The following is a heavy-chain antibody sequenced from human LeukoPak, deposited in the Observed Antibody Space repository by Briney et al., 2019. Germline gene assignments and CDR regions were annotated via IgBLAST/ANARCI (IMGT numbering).Heavy chain of an antibody. Sequence: GGSLRLSCAASGFTFSNYGMHRVRQAPGKGLEWVAVISYDGSNKYYADSVKGRFTISRDNSKNTLYLQMNSLRAEDTAVYYCAKDFSDFWSALDYWGQGTLVTVSS. J-gene: IGHJ4*02. V-gene: IGHV3-30*18. CDR2: ISYDGSNK. CDR1: GFTFSNYG. D-gene: IGHD3-3*01. CDR3: AKDFSDFWSALDY.